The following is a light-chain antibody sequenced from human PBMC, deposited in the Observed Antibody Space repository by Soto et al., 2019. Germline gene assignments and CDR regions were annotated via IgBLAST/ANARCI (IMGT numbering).Light chain of an antibody. CDR1: QGIAKY. CDR3: QQSDNLPLT. J-gene: IGKJ4*01. Sequence: DTQMTQSPSSLSASVGDRVTITCQASQGIAKYLHWYQQKPGKAPKLLIYHASNLKTGVPSRFSGSGSGTDFTLTISSLQPEDIATYFCQQSDNLPLTFGGGTKVEIK. V-gene: IGKV1-33*01. CDR2: HAS.